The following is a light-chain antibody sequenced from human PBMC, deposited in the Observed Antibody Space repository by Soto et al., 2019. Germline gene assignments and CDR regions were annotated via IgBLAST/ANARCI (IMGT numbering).Light chain of an antibody. V-gene: IGKV3D-20*02. CDR3: QQRSSWPIT. CDR2: GAS. CDR1: QSVSSSY. Sequence: PGERATLSCRASQSVSSSYLAWYQQKPGQAPRLLIYGASSRATGIPDRFSGSGSGTDFTLTISCLQSEDFAVYYCQQRSSWPITFGQGTRLEIK. J-gene: IGKJ5*01.